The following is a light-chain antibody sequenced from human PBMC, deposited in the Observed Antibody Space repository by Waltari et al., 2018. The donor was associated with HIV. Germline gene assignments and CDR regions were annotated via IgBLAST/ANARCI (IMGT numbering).Light chain of an antibody. CDR2: GND. CDR1: RSNIGSNS. J-gene: IGLJ2*01. Sequence: QSVLIQPPSASGTPGQRVTLSCSGRRSNIGSNSVNWYQQFPGTAPKLLIFGNDRRPSGVPDRFSGSKSGTSASLVINGLQPEDEADYYCSAWDDNLNALFGGGTKLTVL. V-gene: IGLV1-44*01. CDR3: SAWDDNLNAL.